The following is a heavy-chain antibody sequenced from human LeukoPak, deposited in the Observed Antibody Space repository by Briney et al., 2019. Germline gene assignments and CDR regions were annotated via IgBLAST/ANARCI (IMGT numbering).Heavy chain of an antibody. D-gene: IGHD2-15*01. V-gene: IGHV4-39*01. CDR2: IYYSGST. CDR1: GGSISSSSYY. Sequence: SETLSLTCTVSGGSISSSSYYWGWIRQPPGKGLEWIGSIYYSGSTYYNPSLKSRVTISVDTSKNQFSLKLSSVTAADTAVYYCARLEGIVVVVAAHDDAFDIWGQGTMVTVSS. CDR3: ARLEGIVVVVAAHDDAFDI. J-gene: IGHJ3*02.